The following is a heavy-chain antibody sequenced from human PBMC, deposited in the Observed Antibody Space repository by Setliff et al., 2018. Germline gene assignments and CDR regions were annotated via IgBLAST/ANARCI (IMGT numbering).Heavy chain of an antibody. D-gene: IGHD3-10*01. CDR2: IHASGSP. Sequence: KTSETLSLTCTVSGGSITSGSFYWSWIRQPAGKKLEWIGRIHASGSPDYNPSFKSRVTISVDTSRNQFSLKLRSVTAADTAVYYCARLSWDGLRYYGLDVWGQGATVTVSS. CDR1: GGSITSGSFY. J-gene: IGHJ6*02. V-gene: IGHV4-61*02. CDR3: ARLSWDGLRYYGLDV.